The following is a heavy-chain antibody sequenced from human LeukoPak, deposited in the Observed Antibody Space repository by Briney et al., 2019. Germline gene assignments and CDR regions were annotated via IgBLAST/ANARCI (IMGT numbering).Heavy chain of an antibody. CDR1: GFTFSNYS. J-gene: IGHJ4*02. D-gene: IGHD1-26*01. CDR3: ARVPRVAAALSGNYYYFDF. V-gene: IGHV3-21*01. Sequence: GGSLRLSCAASGFTFSNYSMNWVPEAPGKGLEWVSSISTSGTYVHYGDSVKGRFTISRDNAKKSVFLQMNRLGAEDTAVYFCARVPRVAAALSGNYYYFDFWGQGTLVTVSS. CDR2: ISTSGTYV.